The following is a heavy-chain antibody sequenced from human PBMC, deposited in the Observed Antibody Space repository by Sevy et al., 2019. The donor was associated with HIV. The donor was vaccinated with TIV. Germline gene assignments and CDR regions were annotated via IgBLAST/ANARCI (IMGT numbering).Heavy chain of an antibody. CDR3: ARVRWFGELPTYYYYYGMDV. V-gene: IGHV3-30-3*01. CDR1: GFTFSSYA. D-gene: IGHD3-10*01. Sequence: GGSLRLSCAVSGFTFSSYAMHWVRQAPGKGLEWVAVISYDGSNKYYADSVKGRFTISRDNSKNTLYLQMNSLRAEDTAVYYCARVRWFGELPTYYYYYGMDVWGQGTTVTVSS. CDR2: ISYDGSNK. J-gene: IGHJ6*02.